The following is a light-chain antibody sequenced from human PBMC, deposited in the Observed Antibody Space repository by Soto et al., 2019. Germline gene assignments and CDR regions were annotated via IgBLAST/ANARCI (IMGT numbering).Light chain of an antibody. CDR1: QSIVDS. CDR3: QQYNTFSPFT. Sequence: DIQMTQSPSTLSRSVGDRATITCRASQSIVDSLAWYQQKPGKAPKLLIYKASTLESGVPSRFSGSGSGTEFTLTISSLQPDDFATHYCQQYNTFSPFTFGQGTTLEIK. CDR2: KAS. J-gene: IGKJ2*01. V-gene: IGKV1-5*03.